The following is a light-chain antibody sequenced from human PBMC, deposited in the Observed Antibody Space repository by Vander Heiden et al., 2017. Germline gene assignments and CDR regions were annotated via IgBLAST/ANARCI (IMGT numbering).Light chain of an antibody. V-gene: IGKV2-28*01. CDR3: MQALQTPYT. CDR2: WGS. J-gene: IGKJ2*01. CDR1: QTLLHRNGYNY. Sequence: IVVTHSPLSLPVTPGGPASIPCRPSQTLLHRNGYNYFHWFLQKPGQAPQLLIYWGSNRASGVPDRFSGSGSGRYFTLQISRVEAEDVGVYYCMQALQTPYTFGQGTKLVIK.